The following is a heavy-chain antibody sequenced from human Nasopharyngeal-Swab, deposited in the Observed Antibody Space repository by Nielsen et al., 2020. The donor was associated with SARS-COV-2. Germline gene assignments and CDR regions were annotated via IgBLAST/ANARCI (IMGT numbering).Heavy chain of an antibody. CDR2: IKSKTDGGTT. Sequence: GGSLRLSCAASGFTFSNAWMSWVRQAPGQGLEWVGRIKSKTDGGTTDYAAPVKGRFTISRDDSKNTLYLQMNSLKTEDTAVYYCTTDQGAYYDFWSGYWGAYGMDVWGQGTTVTVSS. D-gene: IGHD3-3*01. J-gene: IGHJ6*02. CDR3: TTDQGAYYDFWSGYWGAYGMDV. V-gene: IGHV3-15*01. CDR1: GFTFSNAW.